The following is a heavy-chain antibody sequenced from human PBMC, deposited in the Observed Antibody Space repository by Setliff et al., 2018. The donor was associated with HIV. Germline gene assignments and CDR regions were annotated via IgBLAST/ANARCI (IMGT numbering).Heavy chain of an antibody. Sequence: ASVKVSCKASGYTFTDYFIHWVRQAPGQGLEWMGWISPNNANTRISQRFRGSVTMTRDTSISTVYMELSGLTSDDTAVYFCARQLSNSLDHWGQGTPVTVSS. J-gene: IGHJ4*02. CDR2: ISPNNANT. D-gene: IGHD1-1*01. CDR1: GYTFTDYF. V-gene: IGHV1-2*02. CDR3: ARQLSNSLDH.